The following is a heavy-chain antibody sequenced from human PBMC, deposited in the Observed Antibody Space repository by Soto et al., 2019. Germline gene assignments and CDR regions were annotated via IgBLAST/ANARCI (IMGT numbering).Heavy chain of an antibody. D-gene: IGHD6-19*01. CDR1: AYTRTIDV. CDR2: ISAYNGNT. J-gene: IGHJ4*02. CDR3: ARERSSGWYVDY. V-gene: IGHV1-18*01. Sequence: SVKLTFKSRAYTRTIDVVCCGILAPGQGLEWIGWISAYNGNTNYEQKFQGRVNMTRNTSISAAYMELSSLRSEDTAVYYCARERSSGWYVDYWGQGTLVTVSS.